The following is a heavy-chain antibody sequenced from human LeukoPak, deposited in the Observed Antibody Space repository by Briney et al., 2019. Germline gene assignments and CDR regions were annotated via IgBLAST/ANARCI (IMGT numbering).Heavy chain of an antibody. Sequence: PGGSLRLSCAASGLTFSSYAMHWVRQAPGKGLEWVGRIKSKTHGGTTDYAAPVYGRFTVSRDDSKNTLYLQMNSLQTEDTAVYYCTTFSDCTSSICYTNYWGQGTLVTVSS. CDR1: GLTFSSYA. V-gene: IGHV3-15*01. D-gene: IGHD2-2*02. CDR2: IKSKTHGGTT. CDR3: TTFSDCTSSICYTNY. J-gene: IGHJ4*02.